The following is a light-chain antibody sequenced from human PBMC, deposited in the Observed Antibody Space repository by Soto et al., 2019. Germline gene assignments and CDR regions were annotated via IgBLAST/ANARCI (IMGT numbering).Light chain of an antibody. V-gene: IGLV2-14*01. CDR3: SSYTSTTTYVI. CDR2: EVT. Sequence: QSVLTQPASVSGSPGQSINISCTGTNSDIGGYNHVSWYQQHPGKAPKLIIYEVTNRPSGVSNRFSGSKSGNTASLTISGLLAEDEADYSCSSYTSTTTYVIFGGGTKLTVL. CDR1: NSDIGGYNH. J-gene: IGLJ2*01.